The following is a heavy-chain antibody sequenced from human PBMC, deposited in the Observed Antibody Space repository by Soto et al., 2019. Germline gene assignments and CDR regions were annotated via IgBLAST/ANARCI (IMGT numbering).Heavy chain of an antibody. V-gene: IGHV4-31*03. CDR2: IYYIGST. CDR3: ARSVFP. Sequence: SETLSLACTVSGGSISSGGYYWNWIRQHPGKGLEWIGYIYYIGSTYYNPSLKSRVTISLDTSKNQFSLKLSSVTAADTAVYYCARSVFPWGQGTLVTVSS. J-gene: IGHJ5*02. CDR1: GGSISSGGYY.